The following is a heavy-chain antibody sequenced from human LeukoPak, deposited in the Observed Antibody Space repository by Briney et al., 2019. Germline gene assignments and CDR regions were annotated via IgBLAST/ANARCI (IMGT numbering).Heavy chain of an antibody. V-gene: IGHV1-8*01. J-gene: IGHJ3*02. D-gene: IGHD3-22*01. CDR1: GYTFTSYD. CDR3: ARARCGSGSWDCAFDI. Sequence: ASVKVSCKASGYTFTSYDINWVRQATGQGLEWMGWMNPNSGNTGYAQKFQGRVTMTRNTSTSTAYMELSSLRSEDTAVCYCARARCGSGSWDCAFDIWGQGTMVTVSS. CDR2: MNPNSGNT.